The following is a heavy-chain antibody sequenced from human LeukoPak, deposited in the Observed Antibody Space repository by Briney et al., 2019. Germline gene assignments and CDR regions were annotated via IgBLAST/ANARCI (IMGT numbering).Heavy chain of an antibody. Sequence: PSETLSLTCTVSGGSSSTYYWSWFRQPPGKGLEWVGHIHNSGRTNYNPSLKSRLTISSDTSKNQFSLMLTSVTAADMAVYFCASGSGWLTPDWGQGTLVTVSS. J-gene: IGHJ4*02. CDR2: IHNSGRT. CDR1: GGSSSTYY. V-gene: IGHV4-4*09. D-gene: IGHD5-24*01. CDR3: ASGSGWLTPD.